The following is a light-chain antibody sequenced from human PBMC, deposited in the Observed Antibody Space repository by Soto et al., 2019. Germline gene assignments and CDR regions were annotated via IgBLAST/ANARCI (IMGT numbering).Light chain of an antibody. V-gene: IGKV3D-15*01. CDR3: LQDIDYPWT. CDR2: GAS. J-gene: IGKJ1*01. CDR1: QSVSSN. Sequence: EIVMTQSPATLSVSPGERATLSCRASQSVSSNLAWYQQKPGQAPRLLIYGASNRATGIPDRFSGSGSGTDFTLAISSLQPEDSATYYCLQDIDYPWTFGQGTKVDIK.